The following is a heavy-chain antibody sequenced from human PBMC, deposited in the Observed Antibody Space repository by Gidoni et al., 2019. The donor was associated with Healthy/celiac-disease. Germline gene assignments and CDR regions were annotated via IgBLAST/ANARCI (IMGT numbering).Heavy chain of an antibody. J-gene: IGHJ4*02. CDR3: ARDDYGADGLGIDY. CDR2: IYTSGST. D-gene: IGHD4-17*01. Sequence: QVQLQESGPKLVKPSQTLSLTCTVSGGSISSGSYYWSWIRQPAGKGLEWIGRIYTSGSTNYNPSLKSRVTISVDTSKNQFSLKLSSVTAADTAVYYCARDDYGADGLGIDYWGQGTLVTVSS. CDR1: GGSISSGSYY. V-gene: IGHV4-61*02.